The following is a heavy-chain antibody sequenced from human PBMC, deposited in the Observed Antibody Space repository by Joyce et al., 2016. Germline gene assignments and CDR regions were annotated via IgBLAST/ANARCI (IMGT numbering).Heavy chain of an antibody. CDR1: GFSFTSFS. Sequence: QVHLVESGGGVVQPGRSLPLSCAASGFSFTSFSMVWGRQAPGKGLEWAAVISPDGNRQYYGDSVKGRFIVSRDNSKNTVNLQMSGLGVEDTAVYYCARGTTVTGMGNWFDPWGQGTLVTVSS. J-gene: IGHJ5*02. CDR3: ARGTTVTGMGNWFDP. CDR2: ISPDGNRQ. D-gene: IGHD4-17*01. V-gene: IGHV3-30-3*01.